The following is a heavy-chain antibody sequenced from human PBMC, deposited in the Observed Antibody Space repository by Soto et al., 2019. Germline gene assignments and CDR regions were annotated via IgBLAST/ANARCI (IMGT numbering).Heavy chain of an antibody. D-gene: IGHD3-22*01. V-gene: IGHV3-23*01. J-gene: IGHJ4*02. Sequence: EVQLLESGGGLVQPGGSLRLSCAASGFTFSSYAMSWVRQAPGKGLEWVSVISGSGGSTYYADSVKGRFTISRDNSKNPLNRQINSLVAEDRDVYTCAKEHRSGPFDEWGQGTLVT. CDR1: GFTFSSYA. CDR3: AKEHRSGPFDE. CDR2: ISGSGGST.